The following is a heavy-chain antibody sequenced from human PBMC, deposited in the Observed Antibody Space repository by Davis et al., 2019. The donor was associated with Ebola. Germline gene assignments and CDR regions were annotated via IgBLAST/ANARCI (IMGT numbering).Heavy chain of an antibody. J-gene: IGHJ4*02. CDR1: GFTFTTYA. D-gene: IGHD5-12*01. Sequence: GESLKISCAASGFTFTTYAMNWVRQAPGKGLEWVAAISANRRSTYYADSVRGRFTISRDNSKDTLYLEVYSLTSEDTALYYCTKRPESGFSPLDSWGQGVLVTVSS. CDR2: ISANRRST. CDR3: TKRPESGFSPLDS. V-gene: IGHV3-23*01.